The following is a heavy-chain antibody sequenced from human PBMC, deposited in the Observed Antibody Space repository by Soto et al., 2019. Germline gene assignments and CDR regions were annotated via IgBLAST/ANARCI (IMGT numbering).Heavy chain of an antibody. D-gene: IGHD2-2*01. J-gene: IGHJ5*02. CDR1: GFTFSSCS. CDR3: AREHVPAAMHSRWLDP. V-gene: IGHV3-48*01. Sequence: GGSLRLSCAASGFTFSSCSMNWVRQAPGKGLEWVSYISSSSSTIYYADSVKGRFTISRDNAKNPLYLQMNSLRAEDTAVYYCAREHVPAAMHSRWLDPWGQGTLVTVSS. CDR2: ISSSSSTI.